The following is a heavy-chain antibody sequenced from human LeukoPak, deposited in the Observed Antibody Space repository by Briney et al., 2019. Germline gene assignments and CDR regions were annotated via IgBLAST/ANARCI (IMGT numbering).Heavy chain of an antibody. CDR3: ARLVGRHHYSWFDP. D-gene: IGHD2-8*02. Sequence: ASVKVSCKASGYTFTSYGISWVRQAPGQGLEWLGWISAYNGNTNYAQKLQDRVTMTTDTSTSTAYMELRSLRSDDTAVYYCARLVGRHHYSWFDPWGQGTLLTVSS. CDR2: ISAYNGNT. V-gene: IGHV1-18*01. J-gene: IGHJ5*02. CDR1: GYTFTSYG.